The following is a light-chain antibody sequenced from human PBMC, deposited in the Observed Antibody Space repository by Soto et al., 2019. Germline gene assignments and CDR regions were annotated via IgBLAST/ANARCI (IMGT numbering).Light chain of an antibody. V-gene: IGKV3-11*01. CDR2: DAS. CDR1: QTVSTY. J-gene: IGKJ5*01. Sequence: EIVLTQSPVTLSLSPGDRATLSCRASQTVSTYLAWYQQKPGQAHRLLIYDASNRATGIPARFSGSGSGTDFTLTTSSLEPEDFAVDYCQQRNNWPPDITFGQGTRLDIK. CDR3: QQRNNWPPDIT.